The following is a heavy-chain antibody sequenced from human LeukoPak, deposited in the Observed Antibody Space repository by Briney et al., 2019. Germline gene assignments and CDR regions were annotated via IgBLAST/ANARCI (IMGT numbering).Heavy chain of an antibody. V-gene: IGHV4-34*01. Sequence: SETLSLTCGVYGGSFSGYYWSWIRQPPGKGLEWIGEINHSGSTNYNPSLKSRVTISVDTSKNQFSLKLSSVTAADTAVYYCARGPVLGYSYSFYFDYWGQGTLVTVSS. CDR1: GGSFSGYY. J-gene: IGHJ4*02. CDR3: ARGPVLGYSYSFYFDY. CDR2: INHSGST. D-gene: IGHD5-18*01.